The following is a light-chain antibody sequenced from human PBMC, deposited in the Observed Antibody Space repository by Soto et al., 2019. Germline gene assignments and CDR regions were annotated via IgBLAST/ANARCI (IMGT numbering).Light chain of an antibody. CDR3: QQRSNWPPTWT. J-gene: IGKJ1*01. CDR1: QSVSSY. Sequence: EIVLTQSPATLSLSPGERATLSCRASQSVSSYLAWYQHKPGQAPRLLIYDASNRATGIPARFSGSGSGTDFTLTISSLEPEDVAVDYCQQRSNWPPTWTFGQGTKVEI. CDR2: DAS. V-gene: IGKV3-11*01.